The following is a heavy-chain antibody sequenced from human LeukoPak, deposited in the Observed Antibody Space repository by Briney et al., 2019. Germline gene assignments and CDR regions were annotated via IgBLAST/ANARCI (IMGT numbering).Heavy chain of an antibody. CDR2: IYYIGST. CDR3: ARESPRYYDSSGYPDY. J-gene: IGHJ4*02. V-gene: IGHV4-59*12. Sequence: SETLSLTCTVSGGSISSYYWAWMRQPLGKGLEWIGHIYYIGSTNYNPSLKSRVTISVDTSKNQFSLKLSSVTAADTAVYYCARESPRYYDSSGYPDYWGQGTLVTVSS. D-gene: IGHD3-22*01. CDR1: GGSISSYY.